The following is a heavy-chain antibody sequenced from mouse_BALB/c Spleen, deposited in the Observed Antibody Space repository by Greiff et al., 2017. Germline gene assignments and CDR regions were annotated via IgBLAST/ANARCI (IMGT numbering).Heavy chain of an antibody. CDR1: GFTFTSYW. V-gene: IGHV1-5*01. J-gene: IGHJ1*01. Sequence: VQVKQSGTGLVRPGGSVKMSCAASGFTFTSYWMHWVRQPPGQGLEWVAAINPGNSDTSYNQKFKGMAKLTADTSTSTVYMELSSLTNEDSAVYYCTRGNDSRSTQYMDDWGEGTTVTVSS. CDR3: TRGNDSRSTQYMDD. CDR2: INPGNSDT. D-gene: IGHD1-1*01.